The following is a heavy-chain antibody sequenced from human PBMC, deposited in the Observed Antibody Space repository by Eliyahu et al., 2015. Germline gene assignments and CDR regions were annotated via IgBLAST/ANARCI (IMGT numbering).Heavy chain of an antibody. V-gene: IGHV1-3*01. D-gene: IGHD4-11*01. CDR3: ARGSHDXSNYPSLDV. J-gene: IGHJ6*02. CDR2: INAGKXNT. CDR1: GYTFTSYA. Sequence: QVQLVQSGAEVKKPGASXKVSXKASGYTFTSYAMHWVRQAPGQRXEWMGWINAGKXNTKYSQKXQGRVTITRDTSASTAYMELSSLRSEDTAVYYCARGSHDXSNYPSLDVWGQGTTVTVSS.